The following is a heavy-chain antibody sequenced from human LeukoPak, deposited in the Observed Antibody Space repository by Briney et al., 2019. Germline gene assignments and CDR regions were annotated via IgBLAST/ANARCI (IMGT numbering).Heavy chain of an antibody. V-gene: IGHV3-23*01. D-gene: IGHD5-24*01. J-gene: IGHJ4*02. CDR3: ARGDGYNFFDY. CDR2: IDGGGGT. CDR1: GFTFSSYA. Sequence: PGGSLRLSCAAYGFTFSSYAMSWVRQAPGKGLEWVSCIDGGGGTYYADSVKGRFTISRDNSKNTLYLQMNSLRAEDTAIYYCARGDGYNFFDYWGQGTLVTVSS.